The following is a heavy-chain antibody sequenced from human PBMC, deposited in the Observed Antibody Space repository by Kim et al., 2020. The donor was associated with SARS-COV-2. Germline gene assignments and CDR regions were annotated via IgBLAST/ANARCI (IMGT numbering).Heavy chain of an antibody. CDR3: AAGGIRYFDWSSD. J-gene: IGHJ4*02. V-gene: IGHV1-58*01. Sequence: YAQKFQERVTITRDMSTSTAYMELSSLRSEDTTVYYCAAGGIRYFDWSSDWGQGTLVTVSS. D-gene: IGHD3-9*01.